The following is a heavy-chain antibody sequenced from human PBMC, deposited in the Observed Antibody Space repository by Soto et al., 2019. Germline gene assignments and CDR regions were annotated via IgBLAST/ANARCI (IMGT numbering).Heavy chain of an antibody. CDR3: AKDYHDSSGYYYGDDY. J-gene: IGHJ4*02. CDR2: VSVSGDRT. Sequence: GGSLRLSCAASGFTFSSYAMSWVRQAPGKGLEWVSAVSVSGDRTFYADSVKGRFTVSRDNSKDTLFLQMNSLRAEDTALYYCAKDYHDSSGYYYGDDYWGQGTLVTVSS. CDR1: GFTFSSYA. V-gene: IGHV3-23*01. D-gene: IGHD3-22*01.